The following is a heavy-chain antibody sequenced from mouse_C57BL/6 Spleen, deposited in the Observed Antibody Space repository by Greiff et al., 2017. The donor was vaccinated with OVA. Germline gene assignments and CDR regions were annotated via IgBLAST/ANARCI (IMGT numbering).Heavy chain of an antibody. V-gene: IGHV5-17*01. CDR2: ISSGSSTI. CDR1: GFTFSDYG. J-gene: IGHJ3*01. CDR3: AREGGPWFAY. D-gene: IGHD3-3*01. Sequence: EVKLMESGGGLVKPGGSLKLSCAASGFTFSDYGMHWVRQAPEKGLEWVAYISSGSSTIYYADTVKGRFTISRDNAKKTLFLQMTSLRSEDTAMYYCAREGGPWFAYWGQGTLVTVSA.